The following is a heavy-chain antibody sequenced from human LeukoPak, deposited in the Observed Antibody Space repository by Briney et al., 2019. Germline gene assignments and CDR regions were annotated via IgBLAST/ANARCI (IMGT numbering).Heavy chain of an antibody. D-gene: IGHD5-12*01. CDR3: ARGPSGYHNT. CDR1: GGSISTSNYY. Sequence: PSETLSFTGTGSGGSISTSNYYWSWIRQPPGKGLEWIGYIYYSGSTNYNPSLKSRVTISVDTSKNKFSLKLSSVTAADTAVYYCARGPSGYHNTGGQGTLVTVSS. J-gene: IGHJ4*02. V-gene: IGHV4-61*01. CDR2: IYYSGST.